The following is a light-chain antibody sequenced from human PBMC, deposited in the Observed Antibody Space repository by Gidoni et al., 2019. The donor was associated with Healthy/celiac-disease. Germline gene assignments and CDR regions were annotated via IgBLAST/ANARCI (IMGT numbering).Light chain of an antibody. Sequence: EIVLTPSPGTLSFSPGESATLPCRAGQCVSSSYLAWYKQKPGQAPRLLSYGASSRATGIPDGFSGSGSGTDFTLTISRLEPEDFAVYYCQQWETFGQGTKVEIK. CDR2: GAS. CDR3: QQWET. J-gene: IGKJ1*01. CDR1: QCVSSSY. V-gene: IGKV3-20*01.